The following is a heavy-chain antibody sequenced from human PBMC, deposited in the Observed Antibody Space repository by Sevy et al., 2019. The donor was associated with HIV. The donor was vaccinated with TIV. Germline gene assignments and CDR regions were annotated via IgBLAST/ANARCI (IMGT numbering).Heavy chain of an antibody. Sequence: GAVKVSCQTSGYSFTNYGVSWVRQAPGQGLERMGWISTYRRDSEYAEKFQGRVTLTRDRSTSTAYMELRNLKSDDTDVYYCAIGYRRTSSCDGSTWFDPWGQGTLVSVSS. CDR1: GYSFTNYG. CDR3: AIGYRRTSSCDGSTWFDP. D-gene: IGHD2-2*01. V-gene: IGHV1-18*01. J-gene: IGHJ5*02. CDR2: ISTYRRDS.